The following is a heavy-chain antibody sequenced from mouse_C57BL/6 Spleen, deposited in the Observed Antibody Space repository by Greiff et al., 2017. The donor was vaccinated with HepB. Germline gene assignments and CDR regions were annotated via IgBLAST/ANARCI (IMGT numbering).Heavy chain of an antibody. J-gene: IGHJ2*01. CDR1: GFTFSSYA. CDR3: ARDLGSSPDYFDY. CDR2: ISDGGSYT. D-gene: IGHD1-1*01. Sequence: EVMLVESGGGLVKPGGSLKLSCAASGFTFSSYAMSWVRQTPEKRLEWVATISDGGSYTYYPDNVKGRFTISRDNAKNNLYLQMSHLKSEDTAMYYCARDLGSSPDYFDYWGQGTTLTVSS. V-gene: IGHV5-4*01.